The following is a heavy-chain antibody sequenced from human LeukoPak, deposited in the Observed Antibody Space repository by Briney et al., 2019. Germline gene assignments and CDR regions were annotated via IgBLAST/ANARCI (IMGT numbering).Heavy chain of an antibody. CDR3: ARGHGYYYYGMDV. CDR1: GGSFSGYY. CDR2: INHSGST. Sequence: SETLSLTCAVYGGSFSGYYWSWIRQPPGKGLEWIGEINHSGSTNYNPSLKSQVTISIDMSKNQFSLKLSSVTAADTAVYYCARGHGYYYYGMDVWGKGTTVTVSS. V-gene: IGHV4-34*01. J-gene: IGHJ6*04.